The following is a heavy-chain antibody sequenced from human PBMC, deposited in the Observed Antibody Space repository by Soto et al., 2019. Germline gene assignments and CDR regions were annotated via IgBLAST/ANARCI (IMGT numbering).Heavy chain of an antibody. CDR1: GGTFSSYA. V-gene: IGHV1-69*13. D-gene: IGHD6-6*01. Sequence: ASVKVSCKASGGTFSSYAISWVRQAPGQGLEWMGGIIPIFGTANYAQKFQGRVTITADESTSTAYMELSSLRSEDTAVYYCASIAARTWGGWFDPWGQGTLVTVSS. J-gene: IGHJ5*02. CDR2: IIPIFGTA. CDR3: ASIAARTWGGWFDP.